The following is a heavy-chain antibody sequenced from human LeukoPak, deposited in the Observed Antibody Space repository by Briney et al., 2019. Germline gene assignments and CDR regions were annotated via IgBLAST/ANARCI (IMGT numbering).Heavy chain of an antibody. Sequence: PSETLSLTCAVYGGSFSGYYWSWIRQPPGKGLEWIGEINHSGSTNYNPSLKSRVTISVDTSKNQFSLKLSSVTAADTAVYYCARGYSRGYGRNYYYYYGMDVWGQGTTVTVSS. CDR3: ARGYSRGYGRNYYYYYGMDV. CDR2: INHSGST. V-gene: IGHV4-34*01. CDR1: GGSFSGYY. J-gene: IGHJ6*02. D-gene: IGHD5-18*01.